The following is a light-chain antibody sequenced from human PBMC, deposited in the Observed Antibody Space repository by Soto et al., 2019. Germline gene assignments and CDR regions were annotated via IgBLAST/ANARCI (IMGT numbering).Light chain of an antibody. CDR3: QQRSNWPLT. Sequence: EIVLTQSPATLSLSPGERATLSCRASQSVSSYLAWYQQKPGQAPRLLIYDASTRATGISARFSGSGSGTDFTLTISSLEPEDFAVYYCQQRSNWPLTFGHGTKVEVK. CDR2: DAS. CDR1: QSVSSY. J-gene: IGKJ1*01. V-gene: IGKV3-11*01.